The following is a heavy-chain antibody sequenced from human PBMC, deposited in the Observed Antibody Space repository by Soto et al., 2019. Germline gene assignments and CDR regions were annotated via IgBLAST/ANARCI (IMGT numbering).Heavy chain of an antibody. CDR2: IYNDGSYS. V-gene: IGHV3-74*01. CDR1: GFIFKMYW. CDR3: TRGPRPISTGTGAY. J-gene: IGHJ4*02. D-gene: IGHD3-10*01. Sequence: PGGSLRLSCAASGFIFKMYWMHWVRQSPGKGLVWISRIYNDGSYSDYADSVRGRFTISRDNVNDTLYLHMNNLRAEDSGLYYCTRGPRPISTGTGAYWGQGTQVTVS.